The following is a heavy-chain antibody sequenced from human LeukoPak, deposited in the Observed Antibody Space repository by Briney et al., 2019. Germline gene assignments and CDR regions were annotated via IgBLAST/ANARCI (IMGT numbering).Heavy chain of an antibody. J-gene: IGHJ4*02. CDR3: TRAVGATRPFDY. V-gene: IGHV3-73*01. CDR1: GFTFSGSA. Sequence: LPGGSLRLSCAASGFTFSGSAMHWVRQASGKGLEWVGRIRSKANSYATVYAASVKGMFTISRDDSKNTAYLQMNSLKTEDTAVYYCTRAVGATRPFDYWGQGTLVTVSS. D-gene: IGHD1-26*01. CDR2: IRSKANSYAT.